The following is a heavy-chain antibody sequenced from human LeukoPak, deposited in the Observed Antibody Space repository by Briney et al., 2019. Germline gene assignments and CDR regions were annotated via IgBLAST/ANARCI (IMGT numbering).Heavy chain of an antibody. V-gene: IGHV3-64*04. CDR3: ARGSTDYDSSGYNSWFDP. CDR1: GFTFSSSA. D-gene: IGHD3-22*01. CDR2: ISSNGGST. J-gene: IGHJ5*02. Sequence: GGSLRLSCSASGFTFSSSAMHWVRQAPGKGLEYVSAISSNGGSTYYADSVKGRFTISRDNAKNSLYLQMNSLRAEDTAVYYCARGSTDYDSSGYNSWFDPWGQGTLVTVSS.